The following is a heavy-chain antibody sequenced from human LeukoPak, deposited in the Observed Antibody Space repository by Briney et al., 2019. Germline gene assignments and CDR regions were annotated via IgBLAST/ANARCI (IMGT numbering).Heavy chain of an antibody. CDR3: ARDEYSSDYFDY. J-gene: IGHJ4*02. CDR2: MNPNSGNT. D-gene: IGHD6-19*01. V-gene: IGHV1-8*01. Sequence: ASVKVSCKASGYTFTSYDINWVRQATGQGLEWMGWMNPNSGNTGYAQKFQGRVTMTTDTSTSTAYMELRSLRSDDTAVYYCARDEYSSDYFDYWGQGTLVTVSS. CDR1: GYTFTSYD.